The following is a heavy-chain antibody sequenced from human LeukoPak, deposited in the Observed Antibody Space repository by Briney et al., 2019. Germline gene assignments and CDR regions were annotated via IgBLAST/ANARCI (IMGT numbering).Heavy chain of an antibody. Sequence: GGSPRLSCAASGFTFSSYSMNWVRQAPGKGLEWVSSISSSSSYIYYADSVKGRFTISRDNAKNSLYLQMNSLRAEDTAVYYCARGRYDFWSGYSPPFDYWGQGTLVTVSS. D-gene: IGHD3-3*01. CDR3: ARGRYDFWSGYSPPFDY. CDR1: GFTFSSYS. J-gene: IGHJ4*02. V-gene: IGHV3-21*03. CDR2: ISSSSSYI.